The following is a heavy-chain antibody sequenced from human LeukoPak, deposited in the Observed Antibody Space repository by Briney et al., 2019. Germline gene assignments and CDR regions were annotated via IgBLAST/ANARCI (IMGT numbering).Heavy chain of an antibody. V-gene: IGHV1-18*01. CDR2: ISTNTGDT. CDR1: GYIFTDYG. J-gene: IGHJ4*02. CDR3: ARDVSRGYMDY. Sequence: ASVRVSCRASGYIFTDYGITWVRQAPGQGLEWMGWISTNTGDTVYAENVQGRVTLTTDTSTSTAYMDVTSLNSDDTALYFCARDVSRGYMDYWGQGTLVTVSA.